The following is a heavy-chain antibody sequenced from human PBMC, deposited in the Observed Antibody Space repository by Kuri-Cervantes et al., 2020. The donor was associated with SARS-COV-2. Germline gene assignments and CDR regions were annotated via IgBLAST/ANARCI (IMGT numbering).Heavy chain of an antibody. CDR1: GFTFDDYA. V-gene: IGHV3-43*01. CDR3: AKDRGAYDFWSGYRIDY. Sequence: LSLTCAASGFTFDDYAMHWVRQAPGKGLEWVSLISWDGGSTYYADSVKGRFTISRDNSKNSLYLQMNSLRTEDTALYYCAKDRGAYDFWSGYRIDYWGQGILV. J-gene: IGHJ4*02. CDR2: ISWDGGST. D-gene: IGHD3-3*01.